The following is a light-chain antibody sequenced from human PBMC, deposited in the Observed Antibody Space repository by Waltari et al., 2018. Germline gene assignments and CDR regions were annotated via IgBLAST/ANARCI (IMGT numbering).Light chain of an antibody. CDR1: QSIARN. V-gene: IGKV3-15*01. CDR2: GAS. Sequence: EVLMTQSPATLSVSPGERATLSCRAGQSIARNLAWYQQKPGQAPRLLIYGASSRATGVPDRFSGSGSGTEFTLTISSLQSEDFAVYYCQQYNNWRTFGQGTKVEIK. CDR3: QQYNNWRT. J-gene: IGKJ2*01.